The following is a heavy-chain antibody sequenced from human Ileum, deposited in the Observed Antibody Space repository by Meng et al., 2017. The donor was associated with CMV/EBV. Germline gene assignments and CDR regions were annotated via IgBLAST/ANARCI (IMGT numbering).Heavy chain of an antibody. Sequence: QMQLVQSGAEVKTTGSSVKISCKASGYTFTYPYLHWVRPAPGQALEWMGWITIYNGNTHYAQRFQDRLTITRHNSLHTAYMELNSLTSRDTGVYFCVRSSLYGDPYFFDSWGQGTLVTVSS. D-gene: IGHD2-21*01. CDR2: ITIYNGNT. J-gene: IGHJ5*01. V-gene: IGHV1-45*02. CDR3: VRSSLYGDPYFFDS. CDR1: GYTFTYPY.